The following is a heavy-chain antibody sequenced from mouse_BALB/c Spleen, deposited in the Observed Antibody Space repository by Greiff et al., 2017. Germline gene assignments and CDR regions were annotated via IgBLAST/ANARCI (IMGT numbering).Heavy chain of an antibody. J-gene: IGHJ2*01. CDR3: ARDGSSWGY. D-gene: IGHD1-1*01. Sequence: EVMLVESGGGLVKPGGSLKLSCAASGFTFSSYAMSWVRQTPEKRLEWVASISSGGSTYYPDSVKGRFTISRDNARNILYLQMSSLRSEDTAMYYCARDGSSWGYWGQGTTLTVSS. V-gene: IGHV5-6-5*01. CDR1: GFTFSSYA. CDR2: ISSGGST.